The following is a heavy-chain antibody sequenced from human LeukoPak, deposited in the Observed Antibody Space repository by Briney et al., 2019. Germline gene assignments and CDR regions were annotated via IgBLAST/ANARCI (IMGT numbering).Heavy chain of an antibody. Sequence: GGSLRLSCAASGFTFRSYVMSWVRQAPGKGLEWVSTITGSGTSTYYADSVKGRFTISRDNSKNTLYLQMDRLRAEDTAIYFCAKTSRRSSNYDSPYDYWGQGTLVTVSS. CDR1: GFTFRSYV. CDR2: ITGSGTST. V-gene: IGHV3-23*01. CDR3: AKTSRRSSNYDSPYDY. J-gene: IGHJ4*02. D-gene: IGHD4-11*01.